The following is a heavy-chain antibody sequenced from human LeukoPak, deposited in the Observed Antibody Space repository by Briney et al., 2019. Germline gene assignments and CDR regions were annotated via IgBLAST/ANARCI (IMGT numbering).Heavy chain of an antibody. CDR1: GYTFTGYY. D-gene: IGHD3-10*01. CDR2: INPNSGGT. CDR3: ARGEPLLWFGEFHSGEYYFDY. J-gene: IGHJ4*02. Sequence: GASVKVSCKASGYTFTGYYMHWVRQAPGQGLEWMGWINPNSGGTNYAQKFQGWVTMTRDTSISTAYMELSRLRSDDTAVYYCARGEPLLWFGEFHSGEYYFDYWGQGTLVTVSS. V-gene: IGHV1-2*04.